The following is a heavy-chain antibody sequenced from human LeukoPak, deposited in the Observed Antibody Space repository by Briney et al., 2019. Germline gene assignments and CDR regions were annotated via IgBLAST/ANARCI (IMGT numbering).Heavy chain of an antibody. CDR2: IKQDGSEK. CDR1: GFTFSSYW. D-gene: IGHD3-22*01. V-gene: IGHV3-7*01. CDR3: ARGPPYYDSSGSPYYFDY. Sequence: GGSLRLSCAASGFTFSSYWMSWVRQAPGKGLEWVAHIKQDGSEKYYVDSVKGRFTISRDNAKNSLYLQMNSLRAEDTAVYYCARGPPYYDSSGSPYYFDYWGRGTLVTVSS. J-gene: IGHJ4*02.